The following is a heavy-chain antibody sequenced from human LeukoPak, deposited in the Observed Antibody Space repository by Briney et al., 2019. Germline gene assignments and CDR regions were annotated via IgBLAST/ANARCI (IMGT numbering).Heavy chain of an antibody. CDR2: ISAYNGNT. J-gene: IGHJ4*02. V-gene: IGHV1-18*01. D-gene: IGHD3-3*01. Sequence: ASVKVSCKASGYTFTSYGISWVRQAPGQGLEWMGWISAYNGNTNYAQKLQGRVTMTTDTSTSTAYMELRSLRSDDTAVYYCARDNIWSGYSTLRPLFDYWGQGTLVTVSS. CDR1: GYTFTSYG. CDR3: ARDNIWSGYSTLRPLFDY.